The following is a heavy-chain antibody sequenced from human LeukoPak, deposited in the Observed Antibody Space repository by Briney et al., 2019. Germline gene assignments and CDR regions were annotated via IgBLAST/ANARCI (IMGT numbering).Heavy chain of an antibody. CDR2: IYSGGST. J-gene: IGHJ4*02. D-gene: IGHD3-16*01. Sequence: GGSLRLSCAASGFTVSSNYMSWVRQAPGKGLEWVSVIYSGGSTYYADSVKGRFTISRDNSKNPLYLQMNSLRAEDTAVYYCAGLAMIAFGGVNWGQGTLVTVSS. V-gene: IGHV3-53*01. CDR1: GFTVSSNY. CDR3: AGLAMIAFGGVN.